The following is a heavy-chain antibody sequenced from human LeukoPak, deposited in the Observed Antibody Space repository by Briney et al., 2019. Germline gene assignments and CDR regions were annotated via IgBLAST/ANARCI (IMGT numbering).Heavy chain of an antibody. CDR1: GYSFTSYW. CDR3: ASGITMVRGVIMPQYDY. J-gene: IGHJ4*02. Sequence: GEPLNISCKGSGYSFTSYWIAWVPQIPGKGLEGIGIIYPGDSHTTYSPSCQADFTISADKSMSTAYLQWSSLKASDTAMYYCASGITMVRGVIMPQYDYWGQGTLVTVSS. V-gene: IGHV5-51*01. D-gene: IGHD3-10*01. CDR2: IYPGDSHT.